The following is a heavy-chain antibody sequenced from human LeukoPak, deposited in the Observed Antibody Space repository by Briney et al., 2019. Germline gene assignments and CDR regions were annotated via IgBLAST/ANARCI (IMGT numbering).Heavy chain of an antibody. CDR3: ARGRSTGYPYY. CDR1: GYTFTSYD. J-gene: IGHJ4*02. CDR2: MNPNSGST. V-gene: IGHV1-8*03. Sequence: GASVTVSCKASGYTFTSYDINWVRQATGQGLEWMGWMNPNSGSTGYAQKLQGRVTITRNTSISTAYMELSGLRSEDTAVYYCARGRSTGYPYYLGQGTLVTVSS. D-gene: IGHD5-12*01.